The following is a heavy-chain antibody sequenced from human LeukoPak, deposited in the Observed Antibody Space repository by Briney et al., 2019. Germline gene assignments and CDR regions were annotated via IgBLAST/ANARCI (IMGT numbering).Heavy chain of an antibody. J-gene: IGHJ4*02. CDR3: ARGGAFYGSGTPFDY. D-gene: IGHD3-10*01. CDR1: EFTFSSYA. CDR2: ISYDGSNK. Sequence: GVLRLSCAASEFTFSSYAMHWVRQAPGKGLKWVAIISYDGSNKYYADSVKGRFTISRDNSKNTLYLQMNSLRAEDTAVYYCARGGAFYGSGTPFDYWGQGTLVTVSS. V-gene: IGHV3-30*01.